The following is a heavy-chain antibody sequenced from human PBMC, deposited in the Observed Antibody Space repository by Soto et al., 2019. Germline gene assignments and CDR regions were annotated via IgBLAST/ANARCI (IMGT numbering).Heavy chain of an antibody. CDR2: INPNSGGT. CDR1: GYTFTGYY. CDR3: ARGRGEIDCSGGSCYSEKEKYYFDY. D-gene: IGHD2-15*01. V-gene: IGHV1-2*04. Sequence: VSVKVSCKASGYTFTGYYMHWVRQAPGQGLEWMGWINPNSGGTNYAQKFQGWVTMTRDTSISTAYMELSRLRSDDTAVYYCARGRGEIDCSGGSCYSEKEKYYFDYWGQGTLVTVSS. J-gene: IGHJ4*02.